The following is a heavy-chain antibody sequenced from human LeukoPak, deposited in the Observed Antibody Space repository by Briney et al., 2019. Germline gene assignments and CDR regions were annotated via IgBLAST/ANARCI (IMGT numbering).Heavy chain of an antibody. CDR2: ISYDGSNK. Sequence: GGSLRLSCAASGFTFSSYAMHWVRQAPGKGLEWVAVISYDGSNKYYADSVKGRFTISRDNSKNTLYLQMNSLRAEDTAVYYCAKDSSSWYRGNAFDIWGQGTMVTVSS. CDR1: GFTFSSYA. D-gene: IGHD6-13*01. V-gene: IGHV3-30-3*01. J-gene: IGHJ3*02. CDR3: AKDSSSWYRGNAFDI.